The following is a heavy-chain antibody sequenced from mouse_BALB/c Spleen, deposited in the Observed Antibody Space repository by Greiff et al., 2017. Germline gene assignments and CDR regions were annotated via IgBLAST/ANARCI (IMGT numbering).Heavy chain of an antibody. V-gene: IGHV5-2*01. CDR3: ASLNWDVYAMDY. CDR1: EYEFPSHD. CDR2: INSDGGST. Sequence: EVKLMESGGGLVQPGESLKLSCESNEYEFPSHDMSWVRKTPEKRLELVAAINSDGGSTYYPDTMERRFIISRDNTKKTLYLQMSSLRSEDTALYYCASLNWDVYAMDYWGQGTSVTVSS. D-gene: IGHD4-1*01. J-gene: IGHJ4*01.